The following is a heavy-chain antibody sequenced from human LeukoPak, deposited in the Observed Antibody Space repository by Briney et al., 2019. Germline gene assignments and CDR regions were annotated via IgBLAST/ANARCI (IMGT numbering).Heavy chain of an antibody. Sequence: SETLSLTCTVSGGSISSSSYYWGWIRQPPGKGLEWIGSIYYSGSTYYNPSLKSRVTISVDTSKNQFPLKLSSVTAADTAVYYCARQPLTIVLMVYDAGEGYFDYWGQGTLVTVSS. CDR1: GGSISSSSYY. V-gene: IGHV4-39*01. CDR2: IYYSGST. CDR3: ARQPLTIVLMVYDAGEGYFDY. J-gene: IGHJ4*02. D-gene: IGHD2-8*01.